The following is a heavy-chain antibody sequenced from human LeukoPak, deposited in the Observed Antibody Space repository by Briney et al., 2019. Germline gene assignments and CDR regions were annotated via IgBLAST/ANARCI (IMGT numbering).Heavy chain of an antibody. CDR2: MKEDGCEI. CDR1: GFPFNSYW. J-gene: IGHJ4*02. D-gene: IGHD4-23*01. CDR3: ARDRGYSTFDY. V-gene: IGHV3-7*01. Sequence: GGPLRLLCTVWGFPFNSYWMRWLRQAPGKGVECVGNMKEDGCEINYVDSVKSRFTISRDNAKNPLFLQMSSLRVEDTAVYYCARDRGYSTFDYWGQGTLVTVSS.